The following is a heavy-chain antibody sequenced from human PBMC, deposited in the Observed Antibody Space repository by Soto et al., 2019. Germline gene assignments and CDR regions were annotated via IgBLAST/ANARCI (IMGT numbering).Heavy chain of an antibody. CDR2: IGPASGAT. Sequence: GASVKVSCKASGYTFTGHYIHWVRQAPEQGPEWMGAIGPASGATRYAQRFQGRVTMTRDMSITTVYMELNNLSPDDTAVYYCGRGRSGQIVVFYWGQGTPVTVSS. V-gene: IGHV1-2*02. CDR3: GRGRSGQIVVFY. D-gene: IGHD1-26*01. CDR1: GYTFTGHY. J-gene: IGHJ4*02.